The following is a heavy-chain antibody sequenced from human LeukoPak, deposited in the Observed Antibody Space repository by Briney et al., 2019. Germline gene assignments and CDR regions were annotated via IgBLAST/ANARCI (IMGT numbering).Heavy chain of an antibody. CDR3: AKDRSCTNDICHGDFDY. D-gene: IGHD2-8*01. J-gene: IGHJ4*02. CDR2: IVGSGGST. V-gene: IGHV3-23*01. CDR1: GFTFSSYA. Sequence: GGSLRLSCAASGFTFSSYAVSWVRQAPGKGLEWVSSIVGSGGSTYSADSVKGRFTISRDNSKNTLYLQMNSLRAEDTALYYCAKDRSCTNDICHGDFDYWGQGTLVTVSS.